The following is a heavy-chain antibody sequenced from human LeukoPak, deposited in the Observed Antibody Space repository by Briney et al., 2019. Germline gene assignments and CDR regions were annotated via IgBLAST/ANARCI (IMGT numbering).Heavy chain of an antibody. D-gene: IGHD6-13*01. CDR1: GFTFDDYA. CDR2: ISWNSGSI. J-gene: IGHJ4*02. V-gene: IGHV3-9*01. CDR3: AKDKGDIAAAGVQRGLDY. Sequence: GRSLRLSCAASGFTFDDYAMHWVRQAPGKGLEWVSGISWNSGSIGYADSVKGRFTISRDNAKNSLYLQMNSLRAEDTALYYCAKDKGDIAAAGVQRGLDYWGQGTLVTVSS.